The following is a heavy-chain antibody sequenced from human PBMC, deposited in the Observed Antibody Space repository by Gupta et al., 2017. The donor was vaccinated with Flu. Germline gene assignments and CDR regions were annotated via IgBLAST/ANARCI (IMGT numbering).Heavy chain of an antibody. CDR2: ISWNSGSI. V-gene: IGHV3-9*01. CDR1: GFTFDDYA. J-gene: IGHJ4*02. Sequence: EVQLVESGGGLVQPGRSLRLYCAASGFTFDDYAMHWVRQAPGKGLEWVSGISWNSGSIGYADSVKGRFTISRDNAKNSLYLQMNSLRAEDTALYYCAKAGEYSYGYSDFDYWGQGTLVTVSS. CDR3: AKAGEYSYGYSDFDY. D-gene: IGHD5-18*01.